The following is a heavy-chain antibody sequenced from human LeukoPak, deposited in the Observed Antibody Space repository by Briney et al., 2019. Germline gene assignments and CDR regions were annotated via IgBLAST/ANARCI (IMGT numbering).Heavy chain of an antibody. CDR3: ARNNDMDV. CDR1: VFILSNHW. CDR2: MNKDGSEK. D-gene: IGHD1/OR15-1a*01. V-gene: IGHV3-7*03. Sequence: GGSLRLSCAACVFILSNHWMTCVRQSPEKGPEWVANMNKDGSEKYYVDSVKGRFTISGDTAKNSQYLQMNNLRADDKALYYCARNNDMDVWGEGTTDSVSS. J-gene: IGHJ6*04.